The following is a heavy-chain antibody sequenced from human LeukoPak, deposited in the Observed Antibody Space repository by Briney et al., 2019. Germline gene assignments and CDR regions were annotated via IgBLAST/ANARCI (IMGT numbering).Heavy chain of an antibody. Sequence: GGSLRLSCAAPGFTFSSYAMHWVRQAPGKGLEWVAVISYDGSNKYYADSVKGRFTISRDNSKNTLYLQMNSLRAEDTAVYYCARDYSGALDYWGQGTLVTVSS. J-gene: IGHJ4*02. CDR1: GFTFSSYA. V-gene: IGHV3-30-3*01. CDR3: ARDYSGALDY. D-gene: IGHD1-26*01. CDR2: ISYDGSNK.